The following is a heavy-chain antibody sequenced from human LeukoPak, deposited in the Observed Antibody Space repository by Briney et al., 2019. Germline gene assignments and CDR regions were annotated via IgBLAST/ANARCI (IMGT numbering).Heavy chain of an antibody. D-gene: IGHD3-3*01. Sequence: GGSLRLSCAASGFTFTSYSMNWVRQAPGKGLEWVSTISGGGGSTYYADSMKGRFTISRDNFKNTLYLQMNSLRAEDTAVYYCARDADYDFWSGYYFDFQHWGQGTLVTVSS. CDR3: ARDADYDFWSGYYFDFQH. CDR1: GFTFTSYS. CDR2: ISGGGGST. V-gene: IGHV3-23*01. J-gene: IGHJ1*01.